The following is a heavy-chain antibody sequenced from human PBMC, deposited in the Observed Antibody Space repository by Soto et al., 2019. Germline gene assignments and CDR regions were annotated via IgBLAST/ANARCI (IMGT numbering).Heavy chain of an antibody. V-gene: IGHV5-51*01. Sequence: GESLTISCTCSGYSFADYWIGWVRQMPGKGLEWMGLVQPGESHIRYSPSFQGQVTISADKSISTAYLQWSSLKASDTAMYYCARTSSTWYMDVWGRGTTVTVSS. D-gene: IGHD6-13*01. CDR1: GYSFADYW. CDR2: VQPGESHI. J-gene: IGHJ6*02. CDR3: ARTSSTWYMDV.